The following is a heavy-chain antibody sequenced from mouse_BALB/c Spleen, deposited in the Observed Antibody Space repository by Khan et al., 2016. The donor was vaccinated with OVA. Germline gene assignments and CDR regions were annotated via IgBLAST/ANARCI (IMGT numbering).Heavy chain of an antibody. CDR3: ARDREPDYFDY. V-gene: IGHV2-9*02. CDR2: IWAGGRT. J-gene: IGHJ2*01. Sequence: LQESGPGLVAPSQSLSITCTVSGFSLTSHGVHWVRQPPGKGLEWLGVIWAGGRTNYNSALMSRLSISQDSSKSQVFYKMNSMQTEDTAMYYDARDREPDYFDYWRQGTTLTVSS. CDR1: GFSLTSHG.